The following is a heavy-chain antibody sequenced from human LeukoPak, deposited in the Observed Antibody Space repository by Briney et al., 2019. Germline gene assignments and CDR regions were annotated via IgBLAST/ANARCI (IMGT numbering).Heavy chain of an antibody. CDR3: ARDQGILTGFDWFDP. CDR2: SRSSYT. CDR1: GFTFSDYY. V-gene: IGHV3-11*06. Sequence: PGGSLRLSCAASGFTFSDYYMSSRSSYTNYADSVKGRFTISRDNAKNSLYLQMNSLRAEDTAVYYCARDQGILTGFDWFDPWGQGTLVTVSS. D-gene: IGHD3-9*01. J-gene: IGHJ5*02.